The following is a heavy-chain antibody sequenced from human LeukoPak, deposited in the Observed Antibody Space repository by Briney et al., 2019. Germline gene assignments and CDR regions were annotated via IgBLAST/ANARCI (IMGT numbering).Heavy chain of an antibody. CDR3: ARDQRSESYYPWGWFDP. CDR1: GFAVSTHY. CDR2: IYSDGST. Sequence: GGSLRLSCPAYGFAVSTHYLSWVRPAPGKGLEWVSVIYSDGSTYYTDSVKGRFTISRDNSKSTLYLQMNSLRPEDTAVYYCARDQRSESYYPWGWFDPWGQGTLVTVSS. J-gene: IGHJ5*02. D-gene: IGHD1-26*01. V-gene: IGHV3-66*02.